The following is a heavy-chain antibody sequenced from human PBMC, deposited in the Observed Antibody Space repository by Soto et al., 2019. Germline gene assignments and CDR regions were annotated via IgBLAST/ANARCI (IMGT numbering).Heavy chain of an antibody. CDR1: GFTFSSYG. J-gene: IGHJ6*02. D-gene: IGHD1-1*01. Sequence: QVQLVESGGGVVQPGRSLRLSCAASGFTFSSYGMHWVRQAPGKGLEWVAVISYDGSNKYYADSVKGRFTISRDNSKNTLYLQMNSLRAEDTAVYYCAIDLDREPYYYGMGVWGQGTTVTVSS. CDR3: AIDLDREPYYYGMGV. V-gene: IGHV3-30*03. CDR2: ISYDGSNK.